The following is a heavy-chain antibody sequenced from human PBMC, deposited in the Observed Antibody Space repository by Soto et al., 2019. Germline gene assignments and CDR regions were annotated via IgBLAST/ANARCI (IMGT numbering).Heavy chain of an antibody. J-gene: IGHJ6*02. CDR1: GFTFSSYG. Sequence: GGSLRLSCAASGFTFSSYGMHWVRQAPGKGLEWVAVIWYGGSNKYYADSGKGRFPIARDNSKNTLYLQRNSLEAEDTAVYYSARDLAVTTQGRYYYYGMDVWGQGTTVTVSS. CDR2: IWYGGSNK. V-gene: IGHV3-33*01. D-gene: IGHD4-17*01. CDR3: ARDLAVTTQGRYYYYGMDV.